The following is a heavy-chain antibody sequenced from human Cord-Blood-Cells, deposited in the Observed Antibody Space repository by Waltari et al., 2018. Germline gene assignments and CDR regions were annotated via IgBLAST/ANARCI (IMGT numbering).Heavy chain of an antibody. D-gene: IGHD2-15*01. CDR1: GSTFSSYA. CDR3: ARGGGIVVVVAAHPGAFDI. J-gene: IGHJ3*02. V-gene: IGHV1-69*01. CDR2: IIPIFGTA. Sequence: QVQLVQPGAEVKKPGSSVKVSCKASGSTFSSYAISLVRQSPGQGLEWMGGIIPIFGTANYAQKFQGRVTITADESTSTAYMELSSLRSEDTAVYYCARGGGIVVVVAAHPGAFDIWGQGTMVTVSS.